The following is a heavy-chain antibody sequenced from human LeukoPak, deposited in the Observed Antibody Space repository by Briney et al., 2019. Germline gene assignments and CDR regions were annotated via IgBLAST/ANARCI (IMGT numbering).Heavy chain of an antibody. J-gene: IGHJ4*02. CDR3: ARAYGLTTVDF. V-gene: IGHV1-46*01. CDR2: INSGGGGT. CDR1: GYTFTSYY. Sequence: GASVKVSSKASGYTFTSYYIHWVRQAPGQGLEWMGTINSGGGGTNYAQKFEDRVTMTRDTSTSTVYMEMSSLSSEDTAVYYCARAYGLTTVDFWGQGALVSVSS. D-gene: IGHD4-17*01.